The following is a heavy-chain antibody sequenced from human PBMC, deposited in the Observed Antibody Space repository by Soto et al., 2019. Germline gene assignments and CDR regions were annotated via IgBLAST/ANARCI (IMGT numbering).Heavy chain of an antibody. Sequence: VASVKVSCKASGYTFTSYAMHWVRQAPGQRLEWMGWINAGNGNTKYSQKFQGRVTITRDTSASTAYMELSSLRSEDTAVYYCAAQQLVRRRPSKYYFDYWGQGTLVTVSS. CDR3: AAQQLVRRRPSKYYFDY. CDR1: GYTFTSYA. J-gene: IGHJ4*02. D-gene: IGHD6-13*01. CDR2: INAGNGNT. V-gene: IGHV1-3*01.